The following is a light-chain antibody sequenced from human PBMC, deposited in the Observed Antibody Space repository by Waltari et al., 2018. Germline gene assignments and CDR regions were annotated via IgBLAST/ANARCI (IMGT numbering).Light chain of an antibody. CDR1: TSNIGTNT. CDR2: ANY. J-gene: IGLJ2*01. V-gene: IGLV1-44*01. CDR3: ATWDDSLSDRV. Sequence: QSVLTQPPSTSGPPGQRVTISCSGSTSNIGTNTVTWYQLLPGTAPKTVIFANYPRPSGVPDRFSASKSGTSASLVISGLQSEDEADYFCATWDDSLSDRVFGGGTKVTVL.